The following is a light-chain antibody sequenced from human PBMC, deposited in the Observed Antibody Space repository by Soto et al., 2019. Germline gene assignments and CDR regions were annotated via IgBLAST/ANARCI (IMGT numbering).Light chain of an antibody. J-gene: IGLJ2*01. Sequence: QSVLTQPPSVSEAPRQRVTISCSGSSSNIGNNAVNWYQLLPGKAPKLLIYHDNLLPSGVSDRFSGSKSGTSASLAISGLQSEDEADYYCAAWDDSLTAPIFGGGTKVTVL. CDR2: HDN. CDR3: AAWDDSLTAPI. CDR1: SSNIGNNA. V-gene: IGLV1-36*01.